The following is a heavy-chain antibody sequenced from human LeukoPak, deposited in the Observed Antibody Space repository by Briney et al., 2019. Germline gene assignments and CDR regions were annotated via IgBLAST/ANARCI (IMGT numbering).Heavy chain of an antibody. D-gene: IGHD3-9*01. CDR1: GGSISSYY. Sequence: SETLSLTCTVSGGSISSYYWSWIRQPPGKGLEWIGSLYHSGSTYYNPSLKSRVTISVDTSKNQFSLKLTSVTAADTAVYYCARDGPVLRYFDWFHWFDPWGLGTLVTVSS. CDR3: ARDGPVLRYFDWFHWFDP. CDR2: LYHSGST. J-gene: IGHJ5*02. V-gene: IGHV4-38-2*02.